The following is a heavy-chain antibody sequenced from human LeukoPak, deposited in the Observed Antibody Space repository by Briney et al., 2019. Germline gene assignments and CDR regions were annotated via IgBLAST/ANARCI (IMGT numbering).Heavy chain of an antibody. CDR2: IYYSGST. D-gene: IGHD5-12*01. Sequence: SETLSLTCTVSGGSISSGDYYWSWIRQPPGKGLEWIGYIYYSGSTYYNPSLKSRVTISVDTSKNQFPLKLSSVTAADTAVYYCARALSGYDLGYAFDIWGQGTMVTVSS. J-gene: IGHJ3*02. CDR1: GGSISSGDYY. V-gene: IGHV4-30-4*01. CDR3: ARALSGYDLGYAFDI.